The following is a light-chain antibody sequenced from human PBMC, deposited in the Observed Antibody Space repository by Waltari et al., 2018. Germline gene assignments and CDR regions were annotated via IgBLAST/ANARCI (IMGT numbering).Light chain of an antibody. V-gene: IGKV1-5*03. CDR3: QYYNNYELT. J-gene: IGKJ4*01. CDR1: QRITNW. CDR2: GVS. Sequence: DIQMTQSPSTLSASVGDRVTITCRASQRITNWLAWYQQKPGMAPKLLIYGVSTLESGVPSRFSGSGSGAEFSLTFSSLQPDDFATYYCQYYNNYELTFGGGTKVEIK.